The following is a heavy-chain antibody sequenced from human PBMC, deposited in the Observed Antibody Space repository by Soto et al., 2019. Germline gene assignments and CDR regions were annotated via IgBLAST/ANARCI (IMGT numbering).Heavy chain of an antibody. CDR1: GGSISSYY. CDR2: IYDSGST. Sequence: QVQLQESGPGLVKPSETLSLTCTVSGGSISSYYWSWIRQPPGKGLEWIGYIYDSGSTNYNPSLKSRVTISVDTSKTQFSLKLSSVTAGDTAVYYCARWGLVVVDRMHWGNYYGMDVWGQGTTVTVSS. D-gene: IGHD2-15*01. J-gene: IGHJ6*02. V-gene: IGHV4-4*08. CDR3: ARWGLVVVDRMHWGNYYGMDV.